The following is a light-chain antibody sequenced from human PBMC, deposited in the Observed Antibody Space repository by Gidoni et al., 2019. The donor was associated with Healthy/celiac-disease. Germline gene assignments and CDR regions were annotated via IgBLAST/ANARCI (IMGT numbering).Light chain of an antibody. J-gene: IGKJ1*01. Sequence: EIVLTQSTGTLSLSTGERATLSCRASQSVSSSYLAWYQQKPGQAPSLLIYGASSRATGIPDRFSGSWSGTDFTLTISRLEPEYFAVYYCQQYGSSPRTFGQGTKVEIK. CDR1: QSVSSSY. CDR2: GAS. CDR3: QQYGSSPRT. V-gene: IGKV3-20*01.